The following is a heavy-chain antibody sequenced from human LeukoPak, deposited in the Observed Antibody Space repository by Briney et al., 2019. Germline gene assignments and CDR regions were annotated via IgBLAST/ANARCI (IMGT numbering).Heavy chain of an antibody. D-gene: IGHD7-27*01. CDR1: GFTFSSYS. CDR3: VGDEHWAFDY. J-gene: IGHJ4*02. Sequence: GGSLRLSCAASGFTFSSYSMNWVRQAPGKGLEWLSYLSGSGSPIYHADSVKGRFTISRDNAKNSLYLQMNSLRAEDTAVYYCVGDEHWAFDYWGQGTLVTVSS. CDR2: LSGSGSPI. V-gene: IGHV3-48*01.